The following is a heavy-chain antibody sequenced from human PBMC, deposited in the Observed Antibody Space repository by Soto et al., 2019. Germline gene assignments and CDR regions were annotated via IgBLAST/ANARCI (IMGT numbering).Heavy chain of an antibody. Sequence: SETLSLTCTVSGGSISSNYWTWIRQPPGKGLEWIGYVYNSGSTNYNPSLKSRVTISVDTSKNQFSLKLSSVTAADTAVYYCARAWVYGQSFDYWGQGTLVTVS. CDR1: GGSISSNY. V-gene: IGHV4-59*01. CDR2: VYNSGST. D-gene: IGHD6-13*01. CDR3: ARAWVYGQSFDY. J-gene: IGHJ4*02.